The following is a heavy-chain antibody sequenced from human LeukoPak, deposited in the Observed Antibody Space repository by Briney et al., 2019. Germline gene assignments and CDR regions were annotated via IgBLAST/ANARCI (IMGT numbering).Heavy chain of an antibody. D-gene: IGHD1-26*01. Sequence: AVXXITXXXXWMSXXRXAXXXXXXXXANIKQDGSEKYYVDSVKGRFTISRDNAKNSLYLQMNSLRAEDTAVYYCARDGELGSPDDAFDIWGQGTMVTVSS. CDR3: ARDGELGSPDDAFDI. J-gene: IGHJ3*02. CDR2: IKQDGSEK. CDR1: XITXXXXW. V-gene: IGHV3-7*01.